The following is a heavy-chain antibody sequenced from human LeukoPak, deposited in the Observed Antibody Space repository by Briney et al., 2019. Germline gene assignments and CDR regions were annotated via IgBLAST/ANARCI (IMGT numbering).Heavy chain of an antibody. D-gene: IGHD3-10*01. CDR1: GGSISSYY. J-gene: IGHJ4*02. V-gene: IGHV4-4*07. CDR2: IYTSGST. Sequence: YPSQTLSLTCTVSGGSISSYYWSWTRQPAGKGLEWIGRIYTSGSTNYNPSLKSRVTMSVDTSKNQFSLKLSSVTAADTAVYYCARAYYYGSGSYYYFDYWGQGTLVTVSS. CDR3: ARAYYYGSGSYYYFDY.